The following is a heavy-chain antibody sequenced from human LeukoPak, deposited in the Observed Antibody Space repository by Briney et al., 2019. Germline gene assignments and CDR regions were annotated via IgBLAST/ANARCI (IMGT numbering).Heavy chain of an antibody. CDR2: ISAGSEDS. CDR3: ARTIAQYSNTWLYYYYGLDV. CDR1: GFTFGGYA. J-gene: IGHJ6*02. V-gene: IGHV3-23*01. D-gene: IGHD1-7*01. Sequence: GGSLKLSCTASGFTFGGYAMSWVRQAPGKGLEWVSSISAGSEDSYYADSVKGRFTISRDNSKSTLYLQMNSLRADDTAVYYCARTIAQYSNTWLYYYYGLDVWGQGTTVTVSS.